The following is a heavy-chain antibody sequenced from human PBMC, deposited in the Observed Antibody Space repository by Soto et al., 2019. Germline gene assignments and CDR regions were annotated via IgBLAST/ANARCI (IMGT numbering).Heavy chain of an antibody. D-gene: IGHD3-16*01. J-gene: IGHJ6*02. CDR3: ARVGAGYYGMDV. CDR2: IYYSGST. Sequence: QVQLQESGPGLVKPSQTLSLTCTVSGGSISSGGYHWSWIRQHPGKGLEWIGYIYYSGSTYYNPSLKGRVSISVDTSKKQLSLKLSSVTAADTAVYYCARVGAGYYGMDVWGQGTTVTVSS. V-gene: IGHV4-31*03. CDR1: GGSISSGGYH.